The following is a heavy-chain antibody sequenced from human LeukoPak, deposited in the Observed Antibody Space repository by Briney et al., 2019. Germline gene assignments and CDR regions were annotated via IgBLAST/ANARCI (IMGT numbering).Heavy chain of an antibody. CDR3: ARLVVRESYYYDSSGFN. D-gene: IGHD3-22*01. CDR1: GGTFSSYA. Sequence: SVKVSCKASGGTFSSYAISWVRQAPGQGLEWMGRIIPILGIANYAQKFQGRVTITADKSTSTAYMELSSLRSEDTAVYYCARLVVRESYYYDSSGFNWGQGTLVTVSS. V-gene: IGHV1-69*04. CDR2: IIPILGIA. J-gene: IGHJ4*02.